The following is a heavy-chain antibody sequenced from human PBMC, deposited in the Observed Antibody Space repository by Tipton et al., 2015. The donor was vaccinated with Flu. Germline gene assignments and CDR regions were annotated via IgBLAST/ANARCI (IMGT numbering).Heavy chain of an antibody. V-gene: IGHV4-59*01. D-gene: IGHD1-26*01. CDR1: GGSISSYY. J-gene: IGHJ6*02. Sequence: LRLSCTVSGGSISSYYWSWIRQPPGKGLEWIGYIYYSGSTNYNPSPKSRVTISVDTSKNQFSLKLSSVTAADTAVYYCARDRLGATLYYYYGMDVWGQGTTVTVSS. CDR3: ARDRLGATLYYYYGMDV. CDR2: IYYSGST.